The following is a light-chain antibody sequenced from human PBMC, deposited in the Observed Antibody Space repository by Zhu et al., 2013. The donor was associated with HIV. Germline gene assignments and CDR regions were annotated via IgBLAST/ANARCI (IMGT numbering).Light chain of an antibody. CDR1: SSNIGSNY. CDR2: RND. CDR3: ATWDDSLSGRL. V-gene: IGLV1-47*01. J-gene: IGLJ1*01. Sequence: QSVLTQPPSASGTPGQRVTISCSGSSSNIGSNYVYWYQQLPGTAPKLLIYRNDRRPSGVPDRFSGSKSGTSASLAISGLQSEDEADYYCATWDDSLSGRLFGTGTKVTVL.